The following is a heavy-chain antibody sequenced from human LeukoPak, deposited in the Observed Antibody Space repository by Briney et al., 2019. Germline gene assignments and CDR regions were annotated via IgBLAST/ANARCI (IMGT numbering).Heavy chain of an antibody. Sequence: QTGGSLRLSCAPSGFTFSSYGMHWVRQAPGKGLGWVAVIWHDGNNKFYADSVKGRFSISRDNSKNTLYLQMNSLRVEDTAVYYCVRAERDALGIGLDYFEHWGQGTLVTVSS. J-gene: IGHJ4*02. V-gene: IGHV3-33*01. D-gene: IGHD3-16*01. CDR2: IWHDGNNK. CDR3: VRAERDALGIGLDYFEH. CDR1: GFTFSSYG.